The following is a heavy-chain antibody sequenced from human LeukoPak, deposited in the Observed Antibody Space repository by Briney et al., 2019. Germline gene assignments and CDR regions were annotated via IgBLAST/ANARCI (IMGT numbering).Heavy chain of an antibody. J-gene: IGHJ6*03. Sequence: GGSLRLSYAASGFTFSSYWMSWVRQAPGKGLEWVANIKQDGSEKYYVDSVKGRFTISRDNAKNSLYLQMNSLRAEDTAVYYCGRVGRIAARGELYYHMDVWGKGT. CDR3: GRVGRIAARGELYYHMDV. CDR1: GFTFSSYW. V-gene: IGHV3-7*04. CDR2: IKQDGSEK. D-gene: IGHD6-6*01.